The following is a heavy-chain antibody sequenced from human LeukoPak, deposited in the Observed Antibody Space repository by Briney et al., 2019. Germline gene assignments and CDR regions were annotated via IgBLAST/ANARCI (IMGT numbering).Heavy chain of an antibody. D-gene: IGHD4-17*01. J-gene: IGHJ5*02. V-gene: IGHV2-5*01. CDR2: IYWNDDK. CDR3: AHTYFYGDYVDWFDP. CDR1: GFSLSTSGVG. Sequence: SGPTLVNPTQTLTLTCTFSGFSLSTSGVGVGWIRQPPGKALEWLSLIYWNDDKRYSPSLKSRLTITKDTSKNQVVLTMTNMDPVDTATYYCAHTYFYGDYVDWFDPWGQGTLVTVSS.